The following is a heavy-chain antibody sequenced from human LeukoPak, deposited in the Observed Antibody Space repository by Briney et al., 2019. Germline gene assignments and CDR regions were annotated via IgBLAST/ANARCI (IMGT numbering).Heavy chain of an antibody. CDR1: GYTFTTYG. CDR3: ARGRSTGFPYYFEY. Sequence: GASVKVSCKASGYTFTTYGISWVRQAPGQGLEWMGWIHPYNGNTNYAQMLQGRVTMTTDTSTSTAYMELRSLRSDDTAVYYCARGRSTGFPYYFEYWGQGTLVTVSS. CDR2: IHPYNGNT. J-gene: IGHJ4*02. V-gene: IGHV1-18*01.